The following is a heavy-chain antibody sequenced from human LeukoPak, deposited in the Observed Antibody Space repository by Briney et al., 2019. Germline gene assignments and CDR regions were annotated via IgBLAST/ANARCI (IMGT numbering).Heavy chain of an antibody. CDR2: ISRDGNII. CDR1: GFSFSDHH. J-gene: IGHJ4*02. Sequence: GGSLRLSCAASGFSFSDHHTSWVRQVPGKGLEWLAYISRDGNIIVYADSVKGRFIIARDNAKQSVYLEMKSLRPEDTAVYYCARYVLLMDYWGQGNLVTVSS. CDR3: ARYVLLMDY. V-gene: IGHV3-11*01. D-gene: IGHD3-10*02.